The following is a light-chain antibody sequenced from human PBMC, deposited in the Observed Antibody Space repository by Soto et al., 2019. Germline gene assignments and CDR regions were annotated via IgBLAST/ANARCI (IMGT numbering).Light chain of an antibody. CDR2: AAS. Sequence: DIQLTQPPSSLSASVGDRVTITCRASQSISTYLNWYQQKPGKAPKLLIYAASSLQSGVPSRFSGGGYGTDFTLTIRSLQPEDFATYYCQQSYSTFGGGTKVEIK. CDR1: QSISTY. CDR3: QQSYST. J-gene: IGKJ4*01. V-gene: IGKV1-39*01.